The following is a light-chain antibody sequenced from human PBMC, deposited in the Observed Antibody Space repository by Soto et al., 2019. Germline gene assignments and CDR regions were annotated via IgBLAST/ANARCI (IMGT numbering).Light chain of an antibody. V-gene: IGKV3-11*01. Sequence: IVMTQSPATLSVSPVERASLSCRASQSVSSNLAWYQQRPGQAPRLLIYGASTRAAGIPARFSGSGFGTDFTLTISSLEPEDAAVYYCQQRSNWPPITFGQGTRLEIK. CDR1: QSVSSN. CDR2: GAS. J-gene: IGKJ5*01. CDR3: QQRSNWPPIT.